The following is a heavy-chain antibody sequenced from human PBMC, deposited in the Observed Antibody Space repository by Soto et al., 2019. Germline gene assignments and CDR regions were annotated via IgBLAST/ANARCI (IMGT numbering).Heavy chain of an antibody. D-gene: IGHD2-15*01. CDR3: ARDTKDIVVVVAATRDAFDI. J-gene: IGHJ3*02. CDR1: GYTFTSYG. Sequence: ASVKVSCKASGYTFTSYGISWVRQAPGQGIEWMGWISAYNGNTNYAQKLQGRVTMTTDTSTSTAYMELRSLRSDDTAVYYCARDTKDIVVVVAATRDAFDIWGQGTMVTVSS. CDR2: ISAYNGNT. V-gene: IGHV1-18*01.